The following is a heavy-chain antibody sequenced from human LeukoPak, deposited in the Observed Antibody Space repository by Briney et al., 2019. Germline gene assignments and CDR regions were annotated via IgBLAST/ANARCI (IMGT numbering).Heavy chain of an antibody. V-gene: IGHV4-59*08. CDR3: ARVNYYDSILPPFDP. Sequence: SETLSLTCTVSGGSISSYYWSWLRQPPGKGLEWIGYIYYSGSTNYNPSLKSRVTISVDTSKNQFSLKLSSVTAADTAVYYCARVNYYDSILPPFDPWGQGTLVTVSS. D-gene: IGHD3-22*01. CDR2: IYYSGST. J-gene: IGHJ5*02. CDR1: GGSISSYY.